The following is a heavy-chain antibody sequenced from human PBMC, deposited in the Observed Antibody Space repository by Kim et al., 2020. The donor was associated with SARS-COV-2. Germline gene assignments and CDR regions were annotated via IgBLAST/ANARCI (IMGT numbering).Heavy chain of an antibody. D-gene: IGHD2-2*01. V-gene: IGHV5-10-1*01. CDR2: IDPSDSYT. CDR1: GYSFTSYW. CDR3: ARFQVVPAALNSYGMDV. Sequence: GESLKISCKGSGYSFTSYWISWVRQMPGKGLEWMGRIDPSDSYTNYSPSFQGHVTISADKSISTAYLQWSSLKASDTAMYYCARFQVVPAALNSYGMDVWGQGTTVTVSS. J-gene: IGHJ6*02.